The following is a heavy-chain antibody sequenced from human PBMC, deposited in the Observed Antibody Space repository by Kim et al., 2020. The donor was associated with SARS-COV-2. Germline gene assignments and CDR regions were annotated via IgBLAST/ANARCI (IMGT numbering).Heavy chain of an antibody. D-gene: IGHD6-13*01. V-gene: IGHV4-39*07. CDR2: IYYSGST. CDR1: GGSISSSSYF. Sequence: SETLSLTCTVSGGSISSSSYFWGWIRQPPGRGLEWIGSIYYSGSTYYNPSLKSRVTISVDTSKNQFSLKLSSVTAADTAVYYCARENGQYIAAAGDFDYWGQGTLVTVSS. J-gene: IGHJ4*02. CDR3: ARENGQYIAAAGDFDY.